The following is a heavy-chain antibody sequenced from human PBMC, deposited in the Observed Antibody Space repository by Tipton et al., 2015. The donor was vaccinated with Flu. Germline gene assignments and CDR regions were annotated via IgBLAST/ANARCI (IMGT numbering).Heavy chain of an antibody. CDR3: ARQSYDFWSGPGGDY. D-gene: IGHD3-3*01. V-gene: IGHV4-38-2*02. CDR2: IYHSGYT. J-gene: IGHJ4*02. Sequence: LRLSCTVSGYSINSGYYWGWIRQPPGKGLGWIGYIYHSGYTYYNPSLKSRVTISVDTSKNQFSLKLSFVTAADTAVYYCARQSYDFWSGPGGDYWGQGTLVTVSS. CDR1: GYSINSGYY.